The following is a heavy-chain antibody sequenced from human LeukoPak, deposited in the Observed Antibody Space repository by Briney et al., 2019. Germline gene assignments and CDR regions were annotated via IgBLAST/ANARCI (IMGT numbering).Heavy chain of an antibody. J-gene: IGHJ4*02. CDR1: GGSSSGYY. D-gene: IGHD6-6*01. Sequence: PSETLSLTCAVYGGSSSGYYWSWIRQPPGKGLEWIGEINHSGSTNYNPSLKSRVTISVDTSKNQFSLKLSSVTAADTAVYYCASFSSSSSSFDYWGQGTLVTVSS. CDR3: ASFSSSSSSFDY. V-gene: IGHV4-34*01. CDR2: INHSGST.